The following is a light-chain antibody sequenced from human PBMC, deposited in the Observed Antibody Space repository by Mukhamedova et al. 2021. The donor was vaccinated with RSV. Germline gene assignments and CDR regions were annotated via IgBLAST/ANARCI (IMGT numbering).Light chain of an antibody. CDR3: QQYHNWPPLT. V-gene: IGKV3-15*01. Sequence: PGERATLSCRASQSINNNLAWYQQKPGQAPRLLIYGASTRATGIPARFSGSGSGTEFTLTISSMQSEDFAVYYCQQYHNWPPLTF. CDR1: QSINNN. CDR2: GAS. J-gene: IGKJ4*01.